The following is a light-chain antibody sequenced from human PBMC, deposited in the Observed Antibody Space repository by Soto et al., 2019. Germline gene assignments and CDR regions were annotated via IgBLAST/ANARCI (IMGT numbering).Light chain of an antibody. CDR1: QSVSSSY. V-gene: IGKV3-20*01. Sequence: EIVLTQSPGTLSLSPGERATLSCRASQSVSSSYLAWYQQKPGQAPRLLIYGASSRATGIPDRFSGSGSGTDFTVTISRLEPEDSAVYYCQQYGRSPPTFGQGTKVEIK. CDR2: GAS. J-gene: IGKJ1*01. CDR3: QQYGRSPPT.